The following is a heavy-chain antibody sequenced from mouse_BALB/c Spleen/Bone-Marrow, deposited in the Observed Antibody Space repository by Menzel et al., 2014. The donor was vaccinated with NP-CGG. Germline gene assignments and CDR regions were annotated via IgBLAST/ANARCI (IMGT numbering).Heavy chain of an antibody. Sequence: LVESGAELVKPGASVKLSRKASGYTFTSYYVYWVKQRPGQGLEWFGEINPSNGGTNFNEKFKNKATLTVDKSSSTAYMQLSSLTSEDSAVYYCSRGRRDALDYWGQGTSVTVSS. J-gene: IGHJ4*01. V-gene: IGHV1S81*02. CDR2: INPSNGGT. CDR1: GYTFTSYY. CDR3: SRGRRDALDY.